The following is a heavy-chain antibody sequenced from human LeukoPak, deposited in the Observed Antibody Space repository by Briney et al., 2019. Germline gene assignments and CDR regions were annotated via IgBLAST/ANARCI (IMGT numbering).Heavy chain of an antibody. J-gene: IGHJ3*02. CDR3: ARAFYRGVDAFDI. CDR2: ISSSSSYT. Sequence: GGSLRLSCAASGFTFSDYYMRWVRQAPGKGLEWVSYISSSSSYTNYADSVKGRFTISRDNAKNSLYLQMNSLRAEDTAVYYCARAFYRGVDAFDIWGQGTMVTVSS. V-gene: IGHV3-11*05. D-gene: IGHD3-10*01. CDR1: GFTFSDYY.